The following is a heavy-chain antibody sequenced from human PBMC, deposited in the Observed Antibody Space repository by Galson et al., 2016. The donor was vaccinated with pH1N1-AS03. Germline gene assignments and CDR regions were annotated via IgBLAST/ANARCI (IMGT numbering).Heavy chain of an antibody. CDR1: GFTVSRND. CDR3: ARENWNYVAFDI. D-gene: IGHD1-7*01. J-gene: IGHJ3*02. CDR2: IAAAGPT. V-gene: IGHV3-13*01. Sequence: SLRLSCAASGFTVSRNDMHWVRQATGKGLEWVSIIAAAGPTHYADSVKGRFTISRDRTSLSLQMNSLRAEDTAVYYCARENWNYVAFDIWGQGTMVTVSS.